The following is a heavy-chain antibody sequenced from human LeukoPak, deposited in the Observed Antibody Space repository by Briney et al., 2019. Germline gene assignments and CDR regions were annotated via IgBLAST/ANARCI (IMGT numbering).Heavy chain of an antibody. CDR1: GFTFSSYW. J-gene: IGHJ4*02. CDR3: ASSRYAARFDY. Sequence: GGSLRLSCAASGFTFSSYWMSWVRQAPGKGLEWVANIKQDGSEKYYVDSVKGRFTISRDNAKNSLYLQMNSLRAEDTAVYYCASSRYAARFDYWGQGTLVTVSS. D-gene: IGHD2-8*01. CDR2: IKQDGSEK. V-gene: IGHV3-7*01.